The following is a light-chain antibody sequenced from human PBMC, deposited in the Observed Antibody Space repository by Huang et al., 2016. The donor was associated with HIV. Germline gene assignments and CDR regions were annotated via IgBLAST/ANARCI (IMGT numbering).Light chain of an antibody. J-gene: IGKJ2*01. CDR1: QSIDNN. Sequence: TQSPATLSVSTGERVTLSCRASQSIDNNLAWFQQKSGLAPSTLIYGASARAASVPVRFSGSGSGTEFTLVISSLQSEDDALYYCQQYKIWPYTFGQGTKLEI. CDR3: QQYKIWPYT. CDR2: GAS. V-gene: IGKV3-15*01.